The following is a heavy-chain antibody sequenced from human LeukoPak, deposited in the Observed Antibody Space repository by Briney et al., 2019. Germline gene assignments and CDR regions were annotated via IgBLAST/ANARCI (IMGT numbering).Heavy chain of an antibody. CDR3: ARQFAASGSSPFDY. V-gene: IGHV1-46*01. D-gene: IGHD6-13*01. J-gene: IGHJ4*02. CDR1: GYTFTTYY. CDR2: INPSGGTT. Sequence: GASVKVSCKTSGYTFTTYYMHWVRQAPGQGLEWMGIINPSGGTTNYPQKFQGRVTMTRDKSTSTFYMELSSLKSEDTAVYYCARQFAASGSSPFDYWGQGTLVTVSS.